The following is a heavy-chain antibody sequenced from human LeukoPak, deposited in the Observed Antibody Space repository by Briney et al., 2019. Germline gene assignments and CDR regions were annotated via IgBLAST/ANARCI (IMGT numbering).Heavy chain of an antibody. J-gene: IGHJ4*02. Sequence: SETLSLTCTVSGYSISSGYYWGWIRQPPGKGLEWIGSIYHSGSTNYNPSLKSRVTISVDKSKNQFSLKLSSVTAADTAVYYCARGIDLDYGDYVGFDYWGQGTLVTVSS. CDR1: GYSISSGYY. V-gene: IGHV4-38-2*02. CDR3: ARGIDLDYGDYVGFDY. D-gene: IGHD4-17*01. CDR2: IYHSGST.